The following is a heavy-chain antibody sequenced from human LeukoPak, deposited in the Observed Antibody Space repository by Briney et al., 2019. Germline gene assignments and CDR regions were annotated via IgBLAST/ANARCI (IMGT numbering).Heavy chain of an antibody. V-gene: IGHV1-2*02. CDR3: ALGAVTRYDILTGYYLNWFDP. Sequence: ASVKVSCKASGYTFTGYYMHWVRQAPGQGLEWMGWINPNSGGTNYAQKFQGRVTVTRDTSISTAYMELSRLRSDDTAVYYCALGAVTRYDILTGYYLNWFDPWGQGTLVTVSS. J-gene: IGHJ5*02. D-gene: IGHD3-9*01. CDR2: INPNSGGT. CDR1: GYTFTGYY.